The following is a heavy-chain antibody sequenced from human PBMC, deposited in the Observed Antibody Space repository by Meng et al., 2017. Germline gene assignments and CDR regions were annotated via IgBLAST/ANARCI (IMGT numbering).Heavy chain of an antibody. V-gene: IGHV4-34*01. D-gene: IGHD6-13*01. CDR2: INHSGST. J-gene: IGHJ5*02. CDR3: ARGRPEQYSSSWYGDWFDP. CDR1: GGSFRGYY. Sequence: VQLQPGGAVLSKPSQTLPITCAVYGGSFRGYYWRWIRQPPGKGLESIGEINHSGSTNYNPSLKSRVTISVDTSKNQFSLKLSSVTAADTAVYYCARGRPEQYSSSWYGDWFDPWGQGTLVTVSS.